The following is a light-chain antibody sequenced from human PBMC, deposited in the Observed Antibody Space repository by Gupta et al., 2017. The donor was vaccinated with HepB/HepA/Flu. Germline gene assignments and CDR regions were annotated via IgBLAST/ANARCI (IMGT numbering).Light chain of an antibody. Sequence: DIQMTQSPSSLSASVGDRVTITCRASQSISSYLNWYQQKPGKAPKLLIYAASRLQSGVPSRFSGSGSGTDFTLTISSLQPEDFATYYGQQCDSTLWTFGQGTKVEIK. CDR3: QQCDSTLWT. V-gene: IGKV1-39*01. J-gene: IGKJ1*01. CDR2: AAS. CDR1: QSISSY.